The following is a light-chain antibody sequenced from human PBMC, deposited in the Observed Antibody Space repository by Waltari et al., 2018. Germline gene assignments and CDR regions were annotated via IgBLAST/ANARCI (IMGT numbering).Light chain of an antibody. CDR3: TSYTSLSTWV. CDR1: RSDVGGYNY. CDR2: DVS. V-gene: IGLV2-14*03. Sequence: QSALTQPASVSGSPGQSIAISCTGTRSDVGGYNYVSWYQRHPGKAPKLIIYDVSDRPSGVSNRFSGSKSGNTASLTISGLQAEDEADYYCTSYTSLSTWVFGGGTKLTVL. J-gene: IGLJ3*02.